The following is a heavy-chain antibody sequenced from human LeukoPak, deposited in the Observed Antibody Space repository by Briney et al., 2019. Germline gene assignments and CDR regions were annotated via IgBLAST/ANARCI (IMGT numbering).Heavy chain of an antibody. CDR3: ARGYGSAWTLDY. J-gene: IGHJ4*02. V-gene: IGHV1-69*13. D-gene: IGHD6-25*01. CDR1: GGTFISYA. Sequence: SVKVSCKASGGTFISYAISWVRQAPGQGLEWMGGIIPIFGTANYAQKFQGRVTITADESTGTAHMELTSLRSDDTAVYYCARGYGSAWTLDYWGQGTLVTVSS. CDR2: IIPIFGTA.